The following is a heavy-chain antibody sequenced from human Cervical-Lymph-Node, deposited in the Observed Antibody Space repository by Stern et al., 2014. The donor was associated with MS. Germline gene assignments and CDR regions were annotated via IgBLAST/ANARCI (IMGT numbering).Heavy chain of an antibody. Sequence: QVQLLQPGAEVKKPGSSVKVSCKAAGGTFNTYTITWVRQAPGQELAWMGGIAPIFGPANSAPTFQAMVPITADESTSTAYMELRSMRSEDTAVYYCARVPRYGSTWSRHFDYWGQGTLVTVSS. D-gene: IGHD6-13*01. CDR2: IAPIFGPA. V-gene: IGHV1-69*01. CDR1: GGTFNTYT. J-gene: IGHJ4*02. CDR3: ARVPRYGSTWSRHFDY.